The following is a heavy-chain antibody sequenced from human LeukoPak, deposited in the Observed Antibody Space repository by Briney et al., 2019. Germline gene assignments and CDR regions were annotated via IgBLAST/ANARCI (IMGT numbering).Heavy chain of an antibody. J-gene: IGHJ5*02. CDR2: IYYSGST. V-gene: IGHV4-39*01. CDR1: GGSISSSSYY. Sequence: SSETLSLTCTVSGGSISSSSYYWGWIRQPPGKGLDWIGSIYYSGSTYYNPSLKSRVTISVDTSKNQVSLKLSSVTAAETAVYYCARHGEYCSSTSWYPGFWFDPWGQGTLVTVSS. CDR3: ARHGEYCSSTSWYPGFWFDP. D-gene: IGHD2-2*01.